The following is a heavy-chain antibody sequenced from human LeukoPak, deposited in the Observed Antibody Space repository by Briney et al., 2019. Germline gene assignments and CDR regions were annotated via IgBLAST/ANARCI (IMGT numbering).Heavy chain of an antibody. CDR2: ISWNSGSI. V-gene: IGHV3-9*01. CDR1: GFTFDDYA. Sequence: GRSLRLSCAASGFTFDDYAMHWVGQAPGKGLEWVSGISWNSGSIGYADSVKGRFTISRDNAKNSLYLQMNSLRAEDTALYYCAKDRGYSSGWPDYWGQGTLVTVSS. CDR3: AKDRGYSSGWPDY. J-gene: IGHJ4*02. D-gene: IGHD6-19*01.